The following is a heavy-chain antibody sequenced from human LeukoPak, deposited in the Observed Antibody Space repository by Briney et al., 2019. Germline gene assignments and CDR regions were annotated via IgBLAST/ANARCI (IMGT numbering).Heavy chain of an antibody. Sequence: PGRSLRLSCAASGFTFSSYGMQWVRPAPGKGLEWVAVISYDESNKYYGDSVKGRFTISRDNSNNALYLQMNGLRAEDTAVYYCAREIPQQLVAMDVWGQGTTVTVSS. CDR1: GFTFSSYG. D-gene: IGHD6-13*01. V-gene: IGHV3-30*03. J-gene: IGHJ6*02. CDR2: ISYDESNK. CDR3: AREIPQQLVAMDV.